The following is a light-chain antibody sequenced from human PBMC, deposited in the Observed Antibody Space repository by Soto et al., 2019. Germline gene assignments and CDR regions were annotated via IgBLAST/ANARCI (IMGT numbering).Light chain of an antibody. V-gene: IGKV3-15*01. CDR1: HSVSSN. CDR3: QQYNNWPPWT. Sequence: EMVMTQSPATLSVSPGERATRSCRASHSVSSNLAWYQQKPGQAPRLLIYGASTRATGIPARFSGSGSGTEFTLTISSLQSEDFAVYYCQQYNNWPPWTFGQGTKVEIK. CDR2: GAS. J-gene: IGKJ1*01.